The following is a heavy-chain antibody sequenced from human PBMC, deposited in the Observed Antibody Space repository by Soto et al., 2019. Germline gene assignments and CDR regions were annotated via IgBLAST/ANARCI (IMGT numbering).Heavy chain of an antibody. J-gene: IGHJ3*02. CDR2: INPNSGGT. V-gene: IGHV1-2*04. CDR3: AREGGITMVRGALNAFDI. Sequence: ASVKVSCKASGYTFTGYYMRWVRQAPGQGLEWMGWINPNSGGTNYAQKFQGWVTMTRDTSISTAYMELSRLRSDDTAVYYCAREGGITMVRGALNAFDIWGQGTMVTVSS. D-gene: IGHD3-10*01. CDR1: GYTFTGYY.